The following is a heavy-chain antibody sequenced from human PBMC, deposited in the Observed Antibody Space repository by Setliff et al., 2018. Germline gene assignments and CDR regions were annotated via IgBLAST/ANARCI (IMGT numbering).Heavy chain of an antibody. V-gene: IGHV4-38-2*02. CDR1: GYSISSGYY. CDR2: IYHSGST. CDR3: ARAFGLQYYFDY. J-gene: IGHJ4*02. Sequence: SETLSLTCTVSGYSISSGYYWGWIRQPPGKGLEWIGSIYHSGSTYYNPSLKSRVTISVDTSKNQFSLKLSSVTAADTAVYYCARAFGLQYYFDYWGRGTLVTVSS. D-gene: IGHD3-16*01.